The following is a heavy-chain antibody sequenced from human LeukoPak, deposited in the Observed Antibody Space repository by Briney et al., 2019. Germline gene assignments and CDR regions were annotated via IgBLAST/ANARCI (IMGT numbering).Heavy chain of an antibody. CDR1: GGSISSGGNY. D-gene: IGHD6-19*01. V-gene: IGHV4-61*08. CDR3: ARYNSSGWYYYYYGMDV. J-gene: IGHJ6*02. CDR2: IYYSGST. Sequence: SETLSLTCTVSGGSISSGGNYWSWIRQPPGKGLEWIGYIYYSGSTNYNPSLKSRVTISVDTSKNQFSLKLSSVTAADTAVYYCARYNSSGWYYYYYGMDVWGQGTTVTVSS.